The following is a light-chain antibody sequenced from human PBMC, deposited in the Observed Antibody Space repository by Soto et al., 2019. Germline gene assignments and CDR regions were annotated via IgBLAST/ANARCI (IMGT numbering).Light chain of an antibody. V-gene: IGKV1-5*01. CDR2: DAS. CDR1: QNISVW. CDR3: QQYDSSSPT. J-gene: IGKJ2*01. Sequence: DIQMTQSPSTLSASVGDGVTITCRASQNISVWLAWYQQRPGKAPKFLMYDASSLETGVPSRFSGSGSGTEFTLTIRSLQPDDSATYYCQQYDSSSPTFGQGTKVEIK.